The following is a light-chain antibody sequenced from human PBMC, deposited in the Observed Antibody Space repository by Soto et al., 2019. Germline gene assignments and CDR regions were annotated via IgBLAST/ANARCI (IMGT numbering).Light chain of an antibody. CDR3: SSYTTRSSLSV. CDR1: RTDVGGYNF. J-gene: IGLJ1*01. CDR2: EVS. Sequence: QSVLTQPASVSGSPGQSITISCTGTRTDVGGYNFVSWYQQHPGKAPKLMIFEVSNRPTGVSNRFSGSKSDNTASLTISGLQADDEADYYCSSYTTRSSLSVFGTGTKVTV. V-gene: IGLV2-14*01.